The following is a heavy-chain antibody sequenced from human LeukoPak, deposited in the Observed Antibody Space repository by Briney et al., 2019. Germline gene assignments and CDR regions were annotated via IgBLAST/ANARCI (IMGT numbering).Heavy chain of an antibody. D-gene: IGHD2-15*01. J-gene: IGHJ4*02. CDR1: GYTSTSYA. CDR2: INTNTGNP. Sequence: ASVKVSCKASGYTSTSYAMNWVRQAPGQGLEWMGWINTNTGNPTYAQGFTGRFVFSLDTSVSTAYLQISSLKAEDTAVYYCARQRYCSGGSCYSRPILLGYWGQGTLVTVSS. V-gene: IGHV7-4-1*02. CDR3: ARQRYCSGGSCYSRPILLGY.